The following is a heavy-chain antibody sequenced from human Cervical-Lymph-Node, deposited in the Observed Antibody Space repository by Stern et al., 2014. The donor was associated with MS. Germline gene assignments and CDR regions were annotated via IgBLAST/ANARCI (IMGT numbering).Heavy chain of an antibody. CDR3: AKDRGTYYYDA. Sequence: VQLVESGGGVVQPGRSLRLSCAASGFTFSSYGMHWVRQAPGKGLEWVAVISYDGSNKYYADSVKGRFTISRDNSKNTLYLQMNSLRAEDTAVYYCAKDRGTYYYDAWGQGTLATVSS. V-gene: IGHV3-30*18. CDR1: GFTFSSYG. D-gene: IGHD3-22*01. J-gene: IGHJ5*02. CDR2: ISYDGSNK.